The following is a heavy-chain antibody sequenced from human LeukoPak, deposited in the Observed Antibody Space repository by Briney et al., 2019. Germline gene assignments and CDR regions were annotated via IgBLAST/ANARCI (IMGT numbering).Heavy chain of an antibody. CDR3: ARFISLGG. V-gene: IGHV3-7*01. CDR1: GFTFSSYW. D-gene: IGHD3-10*01. J-gene: IGHJ4*02. Sequence: XXCAXSGFTFSSYWXSWVRQAPGKGLEWVANIKQDGSKKNYVDSVKGRFTISRDNAKNSLYLQMNSLRVEDTAVYYCARFISLGGWGQGAPVTVSS. CDR2: IKQDGSKK.